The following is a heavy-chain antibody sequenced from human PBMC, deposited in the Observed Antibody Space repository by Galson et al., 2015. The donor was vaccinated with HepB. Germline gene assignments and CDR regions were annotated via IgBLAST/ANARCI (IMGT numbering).Heavy chain of an antibody. Sequence: SLRVSCAASGFAFAAYAMHWVRQTPVKGLECVGYVYHDETNKQYSGSVQGRFTVSRDNSKDTLFLQMNSLRSDDTALYYCATVGWVMTPGFDIWGQGTLVTVSS. CDR2: VYHDETNK. CDR1: GFAFAAYA. D-gene: IGHD2-21*02. V-gene: IGHV3-30*02. CDR3: ATVGWVMTPGFDI. J-gene: IGHJ3*02.